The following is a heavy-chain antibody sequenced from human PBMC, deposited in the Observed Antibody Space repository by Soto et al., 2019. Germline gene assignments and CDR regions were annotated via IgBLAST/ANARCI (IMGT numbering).Heavy chain of an antibody. CDR2: INAGNGNT. J-gene: IGHJ4*02. Sequence: ASEVSCKASGYTFTSYAMHWVRQAPGQRLEWMGWINAGNGNTKYSQKFQGRVTITRDTSASTAYMELSSLRSEDTAVYYCARWELLDYWGQGTLVTVSS. CDR3: ARWELLDY. V-gene: IGHV1-3*01. CDR1: GYTFTSYA. D-gene: IGHD1-26*01.